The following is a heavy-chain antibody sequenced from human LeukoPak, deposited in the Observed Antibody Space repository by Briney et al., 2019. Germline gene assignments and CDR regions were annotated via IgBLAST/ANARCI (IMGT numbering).Heavy chain of an antibody. CDR3: ARGDYYDSSGYLPFDY. Sequence: GRSLRLSCAASGFTFSSYAMHWVRQAPGKGLEWVAVISYDGSNKYYADSVKGRFTISRDNSKNTLYLQMNSLRAEDTAVYYCARGDYYDSSGYLPFDYWGQGTLVTVSS. CDR1: GFTFSSYA. CDR2: ISYDGSNK. V-gene: IGHV3-30-3*01. D-gene: IGHD3-22*01. J-gene: IGHJ4*02.